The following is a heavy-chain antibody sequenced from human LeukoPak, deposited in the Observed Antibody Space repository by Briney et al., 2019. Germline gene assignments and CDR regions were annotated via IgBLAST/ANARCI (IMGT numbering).Heavy chain of an antibody. CDR1: GYTFTGYY. V-gene: IGHV1-2*04. D-gene: IGHD5-18*01. CDR2: INPNSGGT. J-gene: IGHJ3*02. CDR3: ARDRGVYIYGLAIGYAFDI. Sequence: ASVKVSCKASGYTFTGYYMHWVRQAPGQGLEWMGWINPNSGGTNYAQKFQGWVTMTRDTSISTAYMELSRLRSDDTAVYYCARDRGVYIYGLAIGYAFDIWGQGTMVTVSS.